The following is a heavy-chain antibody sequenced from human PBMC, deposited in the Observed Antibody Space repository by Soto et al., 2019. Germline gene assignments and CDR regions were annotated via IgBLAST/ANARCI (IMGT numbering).Heavy chain of an antibody. V-gene: IGHV1-2*04. CDR2: INPNSGGT. D-gene: IGHD4-17*01. CDR1: AYTFTGYY. CDR3: ARDGGYGDYFFDY. J-gene: IGHJ4*02. Sequence: ASVKVSCKASAYTFTGYYMHWVRQAPGQGLEWMGWINPNSGGTNYAQKFQGWVTMTRDTSISTAYMELSRLRSDDTAVYYCARDGGYGDYFFDYWGQGTLVTVSS.